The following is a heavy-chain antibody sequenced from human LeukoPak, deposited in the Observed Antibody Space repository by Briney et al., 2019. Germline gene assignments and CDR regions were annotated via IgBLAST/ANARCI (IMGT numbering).Heavy chain of an antibody. J-gene: IGHJ6*03. Sequence: GGALRLSCAASGFTFSNGWMSWVRQAPGKGLEWVGRIKSKTDGGTTDYGAPVTGRFTISRDDSKNTLYLQMNSLKTEDTAVYYCATSRVALYYYYYYMDVWGKGTTVTVSS. CDR3: ATSRVALYYYYYYMDV. CDR1: GFTFSNGW. V-gene: IGHV3-15*01. CDR2: IKSKTDGGTT.